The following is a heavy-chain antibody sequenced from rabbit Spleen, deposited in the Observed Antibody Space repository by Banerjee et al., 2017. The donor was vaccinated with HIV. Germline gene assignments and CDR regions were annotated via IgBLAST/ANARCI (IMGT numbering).Heavy chain of an antibody. CDR2: IDPVFGIT. CDR1: GFTIRSYY. CDR3: ARDGAGGSYFAL. J-gene: IGHJ4*01. D-gene: IGHD8-1*01. Sequence: QLEESGGGLVQPEGSLTLTCTASGFTIRSYYMNWVRQAPGKGLEWIGYIDPVFGITYYASWVNGRFSISRENAQNTVFLQMTSLTAADTATYFCARDGAGGSYFALWGPGSLVTVS. V-gene: IGHV1S7*01.